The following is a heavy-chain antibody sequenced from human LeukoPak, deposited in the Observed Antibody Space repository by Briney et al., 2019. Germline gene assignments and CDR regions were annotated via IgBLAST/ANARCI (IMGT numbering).Heavy chain of an antibody. J-gene: IGHJ2*01. CDR2: VYSGGTT. V-gene: IGHV4-4*07. Sequence: SETLSLTCTVSAGSISNFWWSWLRQPAGKGLEWIGRVYSGGTTNNNPSLKSRVTMSADTSQNQFSLKLNSVTAADTAVYYCARVLGSSGYAGDWRFDLWGRGTLVTVSS. CDR1: AGSISNFW. D-gene: IGHD3-22*01. CDR3: ARVLGSSGYAGDWRFDL.